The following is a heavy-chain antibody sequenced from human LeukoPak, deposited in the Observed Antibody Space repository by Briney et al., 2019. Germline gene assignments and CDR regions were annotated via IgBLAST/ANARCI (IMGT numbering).Heavy chain of an antibody. CDR3: ATSDDSSGSD. J-gene: IGHJ4*02. Sequence: PGGSLRLSCAASGFTFSSYSMSWVRQAPGKGLEWVANINLDGSVKHYVDSAKGRFTISRDNAKNSLYLQMNSLRAEDTALYYCATSDDSSGSDWGQGTLVTVSS. V-gene: IGHV3-7*01. D-gene: IGHD3-22*01. CDR2: INLDGSVK. CDR1: GFTFSSYS.